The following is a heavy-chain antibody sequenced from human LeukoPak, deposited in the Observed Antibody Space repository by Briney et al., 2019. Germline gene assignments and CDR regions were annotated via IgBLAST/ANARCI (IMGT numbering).Heavy chain of an antibody. CDR3: ARHVGGSGSHDAFDV. V-gene: IGHV4-30-2*01. CDR1: GGSISSGGYS. CDR2: IYHSGST. D-gene: IGHD3-10*01. J-gene: IGHJ3*01. Sequence: SQTLSLTCAVSGGSISSGGYSWSWIRQPPGKGLEWIGYIYHSGSTYYNPSLKSRVTISVDRSKNQFSLKLRFVTAADTAVYYRARHVGGSGSHDAFDVWGQGTMVTVSS.